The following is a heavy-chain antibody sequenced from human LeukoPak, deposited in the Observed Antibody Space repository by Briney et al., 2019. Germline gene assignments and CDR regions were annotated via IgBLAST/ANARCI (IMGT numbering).Heavy chain of an antibody. CDR3: ARVKLWAHFDY. V-gene: IGHV4-34*01. CDR1: GGSFSGYY. D-gene: IGHD5-18*01. Sequence: PSETLSLTCAVYGGSFSGYYWSWIRQPPGKGLEWIGKINNRSVTNYNPALKTRVTISVDISKNQFSLKLSSVTAADTAVYYCARVKLWAHFDYWGQGTLVTVSS. J-gene: IGHJ4*02. CDR2: INNRSVT.